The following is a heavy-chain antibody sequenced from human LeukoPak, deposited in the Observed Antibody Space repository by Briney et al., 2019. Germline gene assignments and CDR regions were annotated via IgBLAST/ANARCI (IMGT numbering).Heavy chain of an antibody. CDR2: ISYSGST. V-gene: IGHV4-59*08. D-gene: IGHD2/OR15-2a*01. Sequence: SETLSLTCTVSGDSMTNYYWSWIRQPPGMGLDWIGYISYSGSTNYNPSLKSRVTFSIDTSKNQFSLWLDSVTAADTAVYYCASAPHVNYFDFWGQGALVTVSA. CDR1: GDSMTNYY. CDR3: ASAPHVNYFDF. J-gene: IGHJ4*02.